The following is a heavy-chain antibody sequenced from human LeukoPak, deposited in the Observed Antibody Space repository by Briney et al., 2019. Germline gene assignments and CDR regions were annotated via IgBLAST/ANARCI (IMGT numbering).Heavy chain of an antibody. CDR3: ARDNSAWGRYYFDY. CDR2: INSDGTST. Sequence: PGGSLRLSCAASGFTFSNYWMHWVRQAPGKGLVWVSHINSDGTSTSSADSMKGRFTISRDNAKNTLYLQMNSLRAEDTAVYYCARDNSAWGRYYFDYWGQGTLVTVSS. V-gene: IGHV3-74*01. CDR1: GFTFSNYW. D-gene: IGHD3-16*01. J-gene: IGHJ4*02.